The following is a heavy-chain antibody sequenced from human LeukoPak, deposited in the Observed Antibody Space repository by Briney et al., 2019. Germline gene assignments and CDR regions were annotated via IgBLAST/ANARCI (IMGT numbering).Heavy chain of an antibody. Sequence: GGSLRLSCAATGITFSSYSMNWVRQAPGKGLEWVSSISSSSTYIYYADSVKGRFTISRDNAKNSLYLQTNSLRAEDTAVYYCARPLSPGEYSYGFDYWGQGSLVTVSS. J-gene: IGHJ4*02. CDR3: ARPLSPGEYSYGFDY. D-gene: IGHD5-18*01. CDR1: GITFSSYS. V-gene: IGHV3-21*01. CDR2: ISSSSTYI.